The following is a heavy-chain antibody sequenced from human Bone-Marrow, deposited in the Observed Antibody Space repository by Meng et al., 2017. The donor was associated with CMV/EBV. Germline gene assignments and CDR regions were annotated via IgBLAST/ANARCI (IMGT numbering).Heavy chain of an antibody. CDR1: KFSFSSYS. D-gene: IGHD1-7*01. Sequence: GESLKISCAASKFSFSSYSMNWVRQAPGKGLEWVSSINSGSAYKYYADSVKGRFTISRDNAKNSLYLQMNSLRADDTAVYYCARDSLLELPAFDIWGQGTMVTVSS. V-gene: IGHV3-21*01. CDR2: INSGSAYK. J-gene: IGHJ3*02. CDR3: ARDSLLELPAFDI.